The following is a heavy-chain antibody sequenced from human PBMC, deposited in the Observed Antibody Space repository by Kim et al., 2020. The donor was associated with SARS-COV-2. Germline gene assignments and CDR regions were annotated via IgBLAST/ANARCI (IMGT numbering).Heavy chain of an antibody. Sequence: GGSLRLSCSASGFTFTTYTMNWVRQAPGKGLEWVSSISSSRSYIYYADSVKGRFTISRNNAKNSLFLQMNSLRAEDTAVYYCARDPGNWKGWYVDFWGQG. V-gene: IGHV3-21*01. D-gene: IGHD1-1*01. CDR2: ISSSRSYI. CDR1: GFTFTTYT. CDR3: ARDPGNWKGWYVDF. J-gene: IGHJ4*02.